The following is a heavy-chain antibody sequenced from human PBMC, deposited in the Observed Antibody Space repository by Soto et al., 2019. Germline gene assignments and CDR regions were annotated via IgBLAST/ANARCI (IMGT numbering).Heavy chain of an antibody. CDR3: ARDRIRGVIDY. Sequence: QVQLQESGPGLVKPSQTLSLTCTVSGASISSGDYYWSWIRQPPGKGLEWIGYIYYSGSTYYNPTLKRRVTISIDTSKTQFSLNLSSVTAADTAVYYCARDRIRGVIDYWGQGTLVTVSS. CDR1: GASISSGDYY. D-gene: IGHD3-10*01. CDR2: IYYSGST. V-gene: IGHV4-30-4*01. J-gene: IGHJ4*02.